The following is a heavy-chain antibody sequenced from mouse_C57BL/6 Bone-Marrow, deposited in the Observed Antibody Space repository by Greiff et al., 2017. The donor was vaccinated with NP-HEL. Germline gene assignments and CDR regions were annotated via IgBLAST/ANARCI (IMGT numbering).Heavy chain of an antibody. D-gene: IGHD2-5*01. J-gene: IGHJ3*01. CDR2: IYPRSGNT. CDR3: AAYYSNSAWFAY. CDR1: GYTFTSYG. V-gene: IGHV1-81*01. Sequence: QVQLQQSGAELARPGASVKLSCKASGYTFTSYGISWVKQRTGQGLEWIGEIYPRSGNTYYNEKLKGKATLTADKSSSTAYMELRSLTSEDSAVYFCAAYYSNSAWFAYWGQGTLVTVSA.